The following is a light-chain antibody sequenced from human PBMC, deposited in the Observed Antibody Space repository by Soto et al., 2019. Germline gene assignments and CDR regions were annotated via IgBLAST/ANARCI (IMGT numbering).Light chain of an antibody. CDR1: QSVSSE. V-gene: IGKV3-11*01. J-gene: IGKJ4*01. CDR3: QQRSNWPSLT. Sequence: EIVMTQSPATLSVSPGERVSLPCRASQSVSSELAWYQQKPGQAPRLLIYGASTRATGIPARFSGSGSGTDFTLTISSLEPEDFAVYYCQQRSNWPSLTFGGGTKVDIK. CDR2: GAS.